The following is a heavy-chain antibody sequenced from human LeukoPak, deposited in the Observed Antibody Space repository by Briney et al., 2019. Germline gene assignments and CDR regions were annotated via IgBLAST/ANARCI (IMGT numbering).Heavy chain of an antibody. CDR1: GYTFTGYY. V-gene: IGHV1-2*02. CDR2: INPNSGGT. J-gene: IGHJ6*02. Sequence: GASVKVSCKASGYTFTGYYMHWVRQAPGQGLAWMGWINPNSGGTNYAQKFQGRVTMTRDTSISTAYMELSRLRSDDTAVYYCARGRIAAAGFYYYCYVMDVWGQGTTVTVSS. D-gene: IGHD6-13*01. CDR3: ARGRIAAAGFYYYCYVMDV.